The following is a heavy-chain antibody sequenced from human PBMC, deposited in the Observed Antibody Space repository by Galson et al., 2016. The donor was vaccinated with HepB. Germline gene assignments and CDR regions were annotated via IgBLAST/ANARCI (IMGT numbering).Heavy chain of an antibody. D-gene: IGHD2-2*01. J-gene: IGHJ5*02. CDR2: ISGSSRGT. CDR3: AKDQLIVVVPAAGNWFDP. Sequence: SLRLSCAGSGFTFNMYWMSWVRQAPGKGPEWVASISGSSRGTHYADFVKGRFTTSRDNSQNTLHLQMNNLRAEDTALYYCAKDQLIVVVPAAGNWFDPWGQGTLVTVSS. V-gene: IGHV3-23*01. CDR1: GFTFNMYW.